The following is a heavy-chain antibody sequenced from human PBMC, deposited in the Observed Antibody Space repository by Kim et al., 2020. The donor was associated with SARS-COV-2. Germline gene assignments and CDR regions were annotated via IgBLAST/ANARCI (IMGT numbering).Heavy chain of an antibody. CDR2: IWYDGSNK. Sequence: GGSLRLSCAASGFIFRNYGIHWVRQAPGKGLEWVAVIWYDGSNKYYADSVKGRFTISRDNSKNTLYLQMNSLRAEDTAVYYCAKAPADGDYYYWGQGTLVTVSS. CDR3: AKAPADGDYYY. CDR1: GFIFRNYG. V-gene: IGHV3-33*06. J-gene: IGHJ4*02. D-gene: IGHD4-17*01.